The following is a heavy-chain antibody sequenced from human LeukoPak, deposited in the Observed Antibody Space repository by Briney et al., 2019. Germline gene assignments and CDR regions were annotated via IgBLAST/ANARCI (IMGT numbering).Heavy chain of an antibody. V-gene: IGHV1-18*01. CDR1: GYSFTNYG. J-gene: IGHJ5*02. D-gene: IGHD1-1*01. CDR2: ISTYNGNT. Sequence: ASVKVSCKASGYSFTNYGISWVRQAPGQGLEWMGWISTYNGNTNYAQDCQGRVTMTTDTSTSTAYMELRGLRSDDTAVYYCATEGTAAWFDPWGQGTLVTVSS. CDR3: ATEGTAAWFDP.